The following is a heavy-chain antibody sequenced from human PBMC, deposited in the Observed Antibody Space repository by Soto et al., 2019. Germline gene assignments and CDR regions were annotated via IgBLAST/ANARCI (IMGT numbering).Heavy chain of an antibody. V-gene: IGHV3-53*04. D-gene: IGHD1-26*01. CDR3: ARASLYSGSYYAFDI. Sequence: GGSLRLSCAASGFTVSSNYMSWVRQAPGKGLEWVSVIYSGGSTYYADSVKGRFTISRHNSKNTLYLQMNSLRAEDTAVYYCARASLYSGSYYAFDIWGQGTMVTVSS. CDR1: GFTVSSNY. CDR2: IYSGGST. J-gene: IGHJ3*02.